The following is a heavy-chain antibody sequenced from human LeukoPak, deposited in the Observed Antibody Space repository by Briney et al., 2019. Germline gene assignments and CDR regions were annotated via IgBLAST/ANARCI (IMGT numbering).Heavy chain of an antibody. J-gene: IGHJ4*02. Sequence: GGSLRLSCAASGFTFDDYGMSWVRQAPGKGLEWVSGINWNGGSTGYADSVKGRSTISRDNAKNSLYLQMNSLRAEDTAVYYCARDSQYYYDSSGFDYWGQGTLVTVSS. D-gene: IGHD3-22*01. CDR3: ARDSQYYYDSSGFDY. CDR1: GFTFDDYG. CDR2: INWNGGST. V-gene: IGHV3-20*04.